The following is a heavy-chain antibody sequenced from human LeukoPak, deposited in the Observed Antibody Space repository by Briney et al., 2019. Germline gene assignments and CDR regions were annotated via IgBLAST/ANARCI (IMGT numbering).Heavy chain of an antibody. CDR3: ARDLGRTYDSSGYYDDY. J-gene: IGHJ4*02. D-gene: IGHD3-22*01. CDR2: INPSGGST. CDR1: GYTFTSYY. V-gene: IGHV1-46*01. Sequence: GASVKVSCKASGYTFTSYYMHWVRQAPGQGLEWMGIINPSGGSTSYAQKFQGRVTMTRDTSTSTVYMELSSLRSEDTAVYYCARDLGRTYDSSGYYDDYWGQGTLVTVSS.